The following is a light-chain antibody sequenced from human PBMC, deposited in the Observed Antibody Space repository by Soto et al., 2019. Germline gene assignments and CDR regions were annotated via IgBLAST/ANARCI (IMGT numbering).Light chain of an antibody. CDR3: CSYAGSSVV. J-gene: IGLJ2*01. CDR1: SSDVGGYNF. CDR2: DVS. Sequence: QSALTQPRSVSGSPGQSVTISCTGTSSDVGGYNFVSWYQQHPGKAPKFMIYDVSKRPSGVPDRFSGSRSGNTASLTISGLPAEDEADYCCCSYAGSSVVFGGGTKLTVL. V-gene: IGLV2-11*01.